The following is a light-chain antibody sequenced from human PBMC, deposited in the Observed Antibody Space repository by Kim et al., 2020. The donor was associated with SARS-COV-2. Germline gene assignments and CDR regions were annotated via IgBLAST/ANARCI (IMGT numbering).Light chain of an antibody. CDR3: QAWDSSTAF. Sequence: SYELTQPPSVSGSPGQTATITCSGDRLGDKFASWYQQKPGQSPVLVIYQDKRRPSGIPERFSGSSSGNTAILTISGTQALDEADYYCQAWDSSTAFFGTGTNATVL. CDR2: QDK. J-gene: IGLJ1*01. V-gene: IGLV3-1*01. CDR1: RLGDKF.